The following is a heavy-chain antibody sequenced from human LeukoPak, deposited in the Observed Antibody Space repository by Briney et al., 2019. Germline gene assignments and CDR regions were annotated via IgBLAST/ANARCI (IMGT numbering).Heavy chain of an antibody. D-gene: IGHD2-15*01. V-gene: IGHV3-21*01. CDR1: GFTFSSYS. CDR3: ARVGCSGGRCPGYGMDV. Sequence: PGRPLRLSCAASGFTFSSYSMNWVRQAPGKGLEWVSSISSSSTYIYYADSVKGRFTISRDNAKNSLYLQMNSLRVEDTAVYYCARVGCSGGRCPGYGMDVWGQGTTVTVSS. J-gene: IGHJ6*02. CDR2: ISSSSTYI.